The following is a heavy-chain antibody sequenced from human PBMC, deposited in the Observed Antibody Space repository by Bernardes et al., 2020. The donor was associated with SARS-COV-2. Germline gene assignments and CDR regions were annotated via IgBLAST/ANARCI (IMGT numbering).Heavy chain of an antibody. CDR1: GGSISSYY. CDR2: IYYSGST. Sequence: ETLSLTCTVSGGSISSYYWSWIRQPPGKGLEWIGYIYYSGSTNYNPSLKSRVTISVDTSKNQFSLKLSSVTAADTAVYYCARAVPVTRYFDWSPIPNWFDPWGQGTLVTVSS. CDR3: ARAVPVTRYFDWSPIPNWFDP. D-gene: IGHD3-9*01. J-gene: IGHJ5*02. V-gene: IGHV4-59*01.